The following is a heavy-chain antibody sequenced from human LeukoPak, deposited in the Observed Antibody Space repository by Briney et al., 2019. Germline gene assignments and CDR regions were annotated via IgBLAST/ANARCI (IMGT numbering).Heavy chain of an antibody. D-gene: IGHD1-20*01. Sequence: PSETLSLTCTVSGGSISSYYWSWIRQPPGKGLEWVAYIHYSGSPHYNPSLKSRVTLSIDTSENQLSLRLNSVTAADTAVYYCARHSNWNGGVDWFDPWGQGTQVTVSS. V-gene: IGHV4-59*08. CDR1: GGSISSYY. J-gene: IGHJ5*02. CDR2: IHYSGSP. CDR3: ARHSNWNGGVDWFDP.